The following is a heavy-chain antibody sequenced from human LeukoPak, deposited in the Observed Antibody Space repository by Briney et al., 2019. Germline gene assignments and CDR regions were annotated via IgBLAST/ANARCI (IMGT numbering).Heavy chain of an antibody. J-gene: IGHJ5*02. CDR3: AKELLEQEQPGWFDP. V-gene: IGHV3-30*18. CDR2: ISYDGSNK. Sequence: PGGSLRLSCAASGFSFSTYGMHWVRQAPGKGLEWVAVISYDGSNKFYADSVKGRFTISRDNSRNTLYLQMNSLRAEDTAVYYCAKELLEQEQPGWFDPWGQGTLVTVSS. D-gene: IGHD6-13*01. CDR1: GFSFSTYG.